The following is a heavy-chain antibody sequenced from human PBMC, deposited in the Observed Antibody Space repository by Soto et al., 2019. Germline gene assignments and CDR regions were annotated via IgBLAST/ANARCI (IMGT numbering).Heavy chain of an antibody. CDR3: AHSDGGYEIIYFDF. Sequence: QITLKESGPTLVKPTQTLTLTCTFSGFSFSTAGEAVGWIRQPPGGALEWLALVYWNDDKRFSPSLKTRLTITGDTSKYQVVLSLTNVDPGDTATYFCAHSDGGYEIIYFDFWGQGTPFTVST. D-gene: IGHD5-12*01. CDR2: VYWNDDK. J-gene: IGHJ4*02. V-gene: IGHV2-5*01. CDR1: GFSFSTAGEA.